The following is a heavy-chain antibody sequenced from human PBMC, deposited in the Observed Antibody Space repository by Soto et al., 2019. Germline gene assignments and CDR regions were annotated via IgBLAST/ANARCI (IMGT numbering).Heavy chain of an antibody. J-gene: IGHJ4*02. CDR1: GGTFSGYY. D-gene: IGHD3-22*01. Sequence: SETLSLTCAAYGGTFSGYYWSWIRQPPGKGLEWSGEINHSGSTNYNPSLKSRVTISVDTSKKQFSLKLSSVTAADTAVYYCARRPSITMIVVVITHFDYWGQGTLVTVSS. CDR2: INHSGST. CDR3: ARRPSITMIVVVITHFDY. V-gene: IGHV4-34*01.